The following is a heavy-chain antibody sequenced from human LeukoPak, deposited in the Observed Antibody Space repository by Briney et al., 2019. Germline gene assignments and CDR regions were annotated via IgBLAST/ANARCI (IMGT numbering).Heavy chain of an antibody. CDR2: INAGNGNT. CDR3: AREKRTFGGVIVPPLGY. V-gene: IGHV1-3*01. Sequence: GASVKVSCKASGYTFTSYAMHWVRQAPGQRLEWMGWINAGNGNTKYSQKFQGGVTITRDTSASTAYMELSSLRSEDTAVYYCAREKRTFGGVIVPPLGYWGQGTLVTVSS. D-gene: IGHD3-16*02. CDR1: GYTFTSYA. J-gene: IGHJ4*02.